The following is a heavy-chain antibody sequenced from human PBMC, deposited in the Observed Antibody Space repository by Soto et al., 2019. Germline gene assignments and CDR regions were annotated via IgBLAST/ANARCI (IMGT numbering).Heavy chain of an antibody. D-gene: IGHD3-9*01. CDR2: IYHSGST. CDR1: GGSISSSNW. CDR3: ARNVILTGYHQYCYGMDV. V-gene: IGHV4-4*02. Sequence: SETLSLTCAVSGGSISSSNWWSWVRQPPGKGLEWIGEIYHSGSTNYNPSLKSRVTISVDKSKNQFSLKLSSVTAADTAVYYCARNVILTGYHQYCYGMDVWGQGNTVTVSS. J-gene: IGHJ6*02.